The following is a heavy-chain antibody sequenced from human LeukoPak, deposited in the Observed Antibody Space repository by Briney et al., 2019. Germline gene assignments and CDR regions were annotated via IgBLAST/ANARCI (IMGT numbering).Heavy chain of an antibody. V-gene: IGHV4-34*01. CDR1: GGSFSGYY. CDR2: INHSVST. J-gene: IGHJ4*02. D-gene: IGHD3-9*01. Sequence: PSETLSLTCAVYGGSFSGYYWSWIRQPPGKGLEWIGEINHSVSTNYNPSLKSRVTISVDTSKNQFSLKLSSVTAADTAVYYCARDDILTGYGSRYFDYWGQGTLVTVSS. CDR3: ARDDILTGYGSRYFDY.